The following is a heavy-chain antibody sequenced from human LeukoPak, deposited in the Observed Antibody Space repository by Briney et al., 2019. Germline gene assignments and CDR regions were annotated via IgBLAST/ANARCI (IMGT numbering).Heavy chain of an antibody. CDR3: ARGMTQCMDV. CDR1: GYTSTSYD. J-gene: IGHJ6*03. Sequence: GASVKVSCKTSGYTSTSYDINWVRQATGQGLEWMGYMSPNSGNTGYAQKFQGRVTMTRNTSINTAYMELSSLRSEDTAVYYCARGMTQCMDVWGKGTTVTVSS. D-gene: IGHD3-16*01. CDR2: MSPNSGNT. V-gene: IGHV1-8*01.